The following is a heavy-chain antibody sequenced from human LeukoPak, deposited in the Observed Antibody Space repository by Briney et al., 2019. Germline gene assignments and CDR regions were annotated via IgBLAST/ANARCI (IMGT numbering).Heavy chain of an antibody. Sequence: ASVKVSCTASGYTFTGYYMHWVRQAPGQGLEWMGWINPNSGGTNYAQKFQGRVTMTRDTSISTAYMELSRLRSDDTAVYYCARVLKTYYDYVWGSYRPYYFDYWGQGTLVTVSS. D-gene: IGHD3-16*02. CDR2: INPNSGGT. V-gene: IGHV1-2*02. J-gene: IGHJ4*02. CDR1: GYTFTGYY. CDR3: ARVLKTYYDYVWGSYRPYYFDY.